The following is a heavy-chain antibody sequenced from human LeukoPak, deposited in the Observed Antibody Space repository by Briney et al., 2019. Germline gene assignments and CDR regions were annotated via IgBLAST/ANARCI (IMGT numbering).Heavy chain of an antibody. D-gene: IGHD3-16*02. CDR2: VSSSGSTI. Sequence: GGSLRLSCAASGFTFSDYYMSWIRQAPGKGLEWVSYVSSSGSTIYYADSVKGRFTVSRDNAKNSLYLQMNSLRAEDTAVYYCQRHIWWSKHDYVWGSYRFRLHPWAQETLLTVSS. V-gene: IGHV3-11*04. J-gene: IGHJ5*02. CDR3: QRHIWWSKHDYVWGSYRFRLHP. CDR1: GFTFSDYY.